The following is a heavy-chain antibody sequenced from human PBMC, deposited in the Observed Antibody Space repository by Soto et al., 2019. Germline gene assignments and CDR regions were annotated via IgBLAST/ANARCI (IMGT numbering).Heavy chain of an antibody. D-gene: IGHD3-10*01. CDR3: ASSYGSGYRAFDY. Sequence: QVQLVQSGAEVKRPGSSVKVSCKASGDTFTFYSINWVRQAPGLGLEWMGRFNPILSMSNYAQWFQGRVTMTEAKSTSTAYMELSSLRSEDTAIYYCASSYGSGYRAFDYWGQGALVTVSS. V-gene: IGHV1-69*02. CDR1: GDTFTFYS. CDR2: FNPILSMS. J-gene: IGHJ4*02.